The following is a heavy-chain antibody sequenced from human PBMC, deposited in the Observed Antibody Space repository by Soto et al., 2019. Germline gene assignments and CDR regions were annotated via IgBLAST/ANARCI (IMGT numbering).Heavy chain of an antibody. J-gene: IGHJ5*02. CDR3: AGGVNYYDSSGSSWFDP. CDR1: GVSINSGGYS. V-gene: IGHV4-30-2*01. Sequence: SETLSLTCTVSGVSINSGGYSWTWIRQPPGKGLEWIGFIYHTGTTYYNPSLKSRVTISVDRSKNQFSLKLNSVTAADTAVYYCAGGVNYYDSSGSSWFDPWGQGALVTVS. CDR2: IYHTGTT. D-gene: IGHD3-22*01.